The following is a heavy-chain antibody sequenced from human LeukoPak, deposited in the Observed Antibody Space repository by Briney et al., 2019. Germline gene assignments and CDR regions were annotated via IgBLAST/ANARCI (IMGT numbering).Heavy chain of an antibody. D-gene: IGHD2-15*01. CDR2: IYYRGST. CDR3: ARDVGGGPFFDY. CDR1: GGSMSSFY. J-gene: IGHJ4*02. V-gene: IGHV4-59*01. Sequence: SETLSLTCTVSGGSMSSFYWGWIRQPPAKGLEWIGYIYYRGSTDYNPSLKSRVTISVDPSKNQFSLKLSSVTAADTAVYYCARDVGGGPFFDYWGQGILVTVSS.